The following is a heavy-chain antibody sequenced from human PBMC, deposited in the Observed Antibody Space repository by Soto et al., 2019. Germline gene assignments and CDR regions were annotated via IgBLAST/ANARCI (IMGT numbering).Heavy chain of an antibody. CDR2: ISSSGSTI. CDR3: ARDRLRITIFGVVHFYYYYGMDV. Sequence: PGGSLRLSCAASGFTFSDYYMSWIRQAPGKGLEWVSYISSSGSTIYYADSVKGRFTISRDNAKNSLYLQMNSLRAEDTAVYYCARDRLRITIFGVVHFYYYYGMDVWGQGTTVTVSS. CDR1: GFTFSDYY. V-gene: IGHV3-11*01. D-gene: IGHD3-3*01. J-gene: IGHJ6*02.